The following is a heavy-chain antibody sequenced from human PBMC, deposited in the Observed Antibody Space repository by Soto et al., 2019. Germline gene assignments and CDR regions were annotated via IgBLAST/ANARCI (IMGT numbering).Heavy chain of an antibody. CDR2: ISAYNGNT. J-gene: IGHJ6*02. CDR3: ARVTVTAHYYYYGMDV. Sequence: QVQLVQSGAEVKKPGASVKVSCKASGYTFTSYGISWVRQAPGQGLEWMGWISAYNGNTNYAQKLQGRVTMTTDTSTSTAYMELRSLRSDDTAVYYCARVTVTAHYYYYGMDVWGQGNTVTVSS. CDR1: GYTFTSYG. V-gene: IGHV1-18*01. D-gene: IGHD5-18*01.